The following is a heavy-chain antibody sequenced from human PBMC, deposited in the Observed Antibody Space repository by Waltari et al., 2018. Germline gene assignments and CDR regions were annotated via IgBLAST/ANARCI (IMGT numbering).Heavy chain of an antibody. J-gene: IGHJ6*03. D-gene: IGHD3-10*01. CDR3: ARSAGGLYYMDV. Sequence: QLQLQESGPGLVKPSETLSLTCTVSGGSISSSSYYWGWIRQPPGKGLEWIGSIYYSGSTYYNPSLKSRVTISVDTSKNQFSLKLSSVTAADTAVYYCARSAGGLYYMDVWGKGTTVTISS. CDR2: IYYSGST. CDR1: GGSISSSSYY. V-gene: IGHV4-39*07.